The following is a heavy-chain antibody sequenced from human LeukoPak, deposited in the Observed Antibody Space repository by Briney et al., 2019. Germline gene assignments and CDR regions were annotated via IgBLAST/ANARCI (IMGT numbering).Heavy chain of an antibody. V-gene: IGHV3-64*01. CDR2: ISSNGGST. D-gene: IGHD5-24*01. CDR1: GFTFSSYA. J-gene: IGHJ4*02. CDR3: ARGRDGYNCFAY. Sequence: GGSLRFSCAASGFTFSSYAMHWVRQAPGKGLEYVSGISSNGGSTYYANSVKGRFTISRDNSKNTLYLKMGSLRAEDMAVYYCARGRDGYNCFAYWGQGTLVTVSS.